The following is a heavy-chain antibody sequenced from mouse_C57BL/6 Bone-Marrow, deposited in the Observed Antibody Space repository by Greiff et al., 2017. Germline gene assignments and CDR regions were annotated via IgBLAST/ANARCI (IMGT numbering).Heavy chain of an antibody. CDR2: ISYDGSN. J-gene: IGHJ1*03. CDR1: GYSITSGYY. Sequence: VQLKESGPGLVKPSQSLSLTCSVTGYSITSGYYWNWIRQFPGNTLEWMGYISYDGSNNYNPSLKNRISITRDTSKNQFFLQLNYVTTEDTATYYGASPAYEYDGYWYFDVWGTGTTVTVSS. V-gene: IGHV3-6*01. CDR3: ASPAYEYDGYWYFDV. D-gene: IGHD2-4*01.